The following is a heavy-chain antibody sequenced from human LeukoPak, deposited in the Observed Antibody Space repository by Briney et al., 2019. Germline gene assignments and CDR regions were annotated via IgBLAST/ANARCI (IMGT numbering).Heavy chain of an antibody. CDR1: GGSISSYY. V-gene: IGHV4-59*01. CDR2: IYYSAST. CDR3: ARDEGGSSWYYFDY. Sequence: SETLSLTCTVSGGSISSYYWSWIRQPPGKGLEWIGYIYYSASTNYNPSLKSRVTISVDKSKNQFSLKLSSVTAADTAVYYCARDEGGSSWYYFDYWGQGTLVTVSS. D-gene: IGHD6-13*01. J-gene: IGHJ4*02.